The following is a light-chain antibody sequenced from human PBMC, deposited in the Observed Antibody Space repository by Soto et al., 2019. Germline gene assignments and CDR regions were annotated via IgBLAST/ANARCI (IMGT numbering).Light chain of an antibody. CDR2: DAS. J-gene: IGKJ1*01. V-gene: IGKV1-5*01. CDR1: QSISSW. Sequence: DIQMTQSPSTLSASVGDRVTINCRASQSISSWLAWYQQKPGKAPKLLIYDASSLESGVPSRFSGGISGTEFTLTISSLQPDDFASYYCQQYNSYSWTFGQGTKVDI. CDR3: QQYNSYSWT.